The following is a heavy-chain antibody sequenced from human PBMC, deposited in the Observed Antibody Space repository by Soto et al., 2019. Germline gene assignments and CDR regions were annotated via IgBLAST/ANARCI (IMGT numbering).Heavy chain of an antibody. CDR3: ARTYYYDSTGYYRTFDY. D-gene: IGHD3-22*01. V-gene: IGHV3-23*01. CDR2: AGPSGSST. Sequence: PGGSLRLSCAASGFTFGSYAMSWVRLAPGEGLEWVSVAGPSGSSTFYADSVRGRFTTSRDNVENTLYLQMNSLRVADTALYFCARTYYYDSTGYYRTFDYWGQGTLVTVSS. J-gene: IGHJ4*02. CDR1: GFTFGSYA.